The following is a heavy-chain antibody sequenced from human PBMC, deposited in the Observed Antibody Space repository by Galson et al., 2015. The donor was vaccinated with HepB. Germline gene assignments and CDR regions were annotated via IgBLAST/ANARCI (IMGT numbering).Heavy chain of an antibody. CDR2: IKQDGSEK. Sequence: SLRLSCAASGFTFSSYWVTWVRQAPGKGLEWVANIKQDGSEKYYVDSVKGRFTISRDNAENSLYLQMNSLRAEDTAVYYCARDPYNWNDLFDHLDLWGRGTLVTVSS. CDR1: GFTFSSYW. CDR3: ARDPYNWNDLFDHLDL. D-gene: IGHD1-1*01. V-gene: IGHV3-7*01. J-gene: IGHJ2*01.